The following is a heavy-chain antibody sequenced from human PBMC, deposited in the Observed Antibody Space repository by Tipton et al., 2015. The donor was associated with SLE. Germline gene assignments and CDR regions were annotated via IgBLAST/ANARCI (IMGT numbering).Heavy chain of an antibody. V-gene: IGHV3-23*01. CDR1: GFTFSKYV. J-gene: IGHJ4*02. CDR3: AKSRSDYDVYYFDL. D-gene: IGHD4/OR15-4a*01. Sequence: SLRLSCEGSGFTFSKYVLSWVRQAPGKGLEWVSGFSGSGGSTYYADSGKGRFTVSRDNSKKMVYLQMSSLRAEDTALYYCAKSRSDYDVYYFDLWGQGTLVTVSS. CDR2: FSGSGGST.